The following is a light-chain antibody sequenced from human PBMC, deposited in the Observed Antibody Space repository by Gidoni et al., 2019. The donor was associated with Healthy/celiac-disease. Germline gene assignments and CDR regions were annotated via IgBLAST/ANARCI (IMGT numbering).Light chain of an antibody. Sequence: EIVLTQSPATLSLSPGERATLSCRASQSVSSYLAWYQQKPGQAPRLLIYDASNRATGIPARFSGSGSGTDFTLTISSLEPEDFAVYYCQQRPDFTFGPXTKVDIK. J-gene: IGKJ3*01. CDR1: QSVSSY. V-gene: IGKV3-11*01. CDR3: QQRPDFT. CDR2: DAS.